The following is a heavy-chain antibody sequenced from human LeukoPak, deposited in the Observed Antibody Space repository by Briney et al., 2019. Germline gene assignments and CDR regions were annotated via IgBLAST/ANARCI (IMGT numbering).Heavy chain of an antibody. CDR1: GGTFSSYA. D-gene: IGHD5-24*01. CDR2: IIPIFGTA. J-gene: IGHJ4*02. V-gene: IGHV1-69*05. Sequence: ASVKVSCKASGGTFSSYAISWVRQAPGQGLEWMGGIIPIFGTANYAQKFQGRVTITTDESTSTAYMELSSLRSEDTAVYYCATTVEMATMSPFDYWGQGTLVTVSS. CDR3: ATTVEMATMSPFDY.